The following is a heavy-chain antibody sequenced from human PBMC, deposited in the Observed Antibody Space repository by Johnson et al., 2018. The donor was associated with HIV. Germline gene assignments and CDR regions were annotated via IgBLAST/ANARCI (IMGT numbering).Heavy chain of an antibody. J-gene: IGHJ3*02. CDR1: GFTFSSYD. Sequence: VQLVESGGGLVQPGGSLRLSCAASGFTFSSYDMHWVRQATGKGLEWVSAIGTAGDTYYPGSVKGRFTISRENAKNSLYLQMNSLRAGDTAVYYCARRGGPGGRGAFDIWGQGTMVTVSS. CDR3: ARRGGPGGRGAFDI. CDR2: IGTAGDT. D-gene: IGHD3-16*01. V-gene: IGHV3-13*01.